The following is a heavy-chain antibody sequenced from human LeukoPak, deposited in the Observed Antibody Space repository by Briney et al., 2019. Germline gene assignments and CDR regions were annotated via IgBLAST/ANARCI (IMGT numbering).Heavy chain of an antibody. CDR3: TSMGITMIIVVSDY. J-gene: IGHJ4*02. D-gene: IGHD3-22*01. V-gene: IGHV3-15*01. CDR1: GFTFSNAW. Sequence: PAGSLRLSCAASGFTFSNAWMSWVRQAPGKGLEWVGRIKSKTDGGTTDYAAPVKGRFTISRDDSKNTLYLQMNSLKTEDTAVYYCTSMGITMIIVVSDYWGQGTLVTVSS. CDR2: IKSKTDGGTT.